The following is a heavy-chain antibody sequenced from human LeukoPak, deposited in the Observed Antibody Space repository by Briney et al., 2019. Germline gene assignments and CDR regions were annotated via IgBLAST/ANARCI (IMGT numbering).Heavy chain of an antibody. J-gene: IGHJ5*02. D-gene: IGHD3-3*01. Sequence: PGGSLRLSCAASGFTFSDYYMSWIRQAPGKGLEWVSYISSSGSTIYYADSVKGRFTISRDNAKNSLYLQMNSLRAEDTVVYYCARTINDFWSGYPNWFDPWGQGTLVTVSS. CDR3: ARTINDFWSGYPNWFDP. CDR1: GFTFSDYY. CDR2: ISSSGSTI. V-gene: IGHV3-11*01.